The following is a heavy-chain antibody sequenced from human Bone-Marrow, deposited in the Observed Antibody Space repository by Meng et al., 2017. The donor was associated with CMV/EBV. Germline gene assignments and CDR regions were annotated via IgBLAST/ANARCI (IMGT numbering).Heavy chain of an antibody. J-gene: IGHJ6*02. D-gene: IGHD5-18*01. CDR1: GFTFSSYE. V-gene: IGHV3-48*03. CDR3: ARDRYTAMVTWDYYYYYGMDV. Sequence: GGSLRLSCAASGFTFSSYEMNWIRQAPGKGLEWVSYIYHTTTYYADPVKGRFTISRDNAKSSLFLQMNSLRVEDTAVYYCARDRYTAMVTWDYYYYYGMDVWGQGTTVTVSS. CDR2: IYHTTT.